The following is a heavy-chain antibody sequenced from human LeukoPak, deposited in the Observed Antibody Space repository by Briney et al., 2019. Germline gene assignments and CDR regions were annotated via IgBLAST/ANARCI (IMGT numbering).Heavy chain of an antibody. CDR3: ARGGYYGSGNDFRFDP. V-gene: IGHV4-59*01. Sequence: SETLSVTCTVSGGSIRSYHWSWIRQPPGKRLEWIGYIYDSGSTNYNPSLKSRVTISIDTSKNQFSLKLTSVTAADTAVYFCARGGYYGSGNDFRFDPWGQGTLVTVSS. D-gene: IGHD3-10*01. J-gene: IGHJ5*02. CDR2: IYDSGST. CDR1: GGSIRSYH.